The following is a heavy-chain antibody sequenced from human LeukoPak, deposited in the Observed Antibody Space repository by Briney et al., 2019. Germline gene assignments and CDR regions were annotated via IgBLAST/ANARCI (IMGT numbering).Heavy chain of an antibody. V-gene: IGHV1-24*01. CDR3: ATVSFRCSSTSCYRGEFDY. Sequence: ASVKVSCKVSGYTLTELSMHWVRQAPGKGLEWMGGFDPEDGETIYAQKFQGRVTMTEDTSTDTAYMKLSSLRSEDTAVYYCATVSFRCSSTSCYRGEFDYWGQGTLVTVSS. J-gene: IGHJ4*02. CDR1: GYTLTELS. D-gene: IGHD2-2*02. CDR2: FDPEDGET.